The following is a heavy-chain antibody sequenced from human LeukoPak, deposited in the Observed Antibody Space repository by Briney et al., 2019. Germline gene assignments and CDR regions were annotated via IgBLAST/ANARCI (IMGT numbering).Heavy chain of an antibody. Sequence: ASVKVSCKASGYTFTSYGINWVRQATGQGLEWMGWMNPNSGNTGYAQKFQGRVTMTRNTSISTAYMELSSLRSEDTAVYYRARKADYYYYMDVWGKGTTVTISS. CDR1: GYTFTSYG. CDR3: ARKADYYYYMDV. V-gene: IGHV1-8*02. J-gene: IGHJ6*03. CDR2: MNPNSGNT.